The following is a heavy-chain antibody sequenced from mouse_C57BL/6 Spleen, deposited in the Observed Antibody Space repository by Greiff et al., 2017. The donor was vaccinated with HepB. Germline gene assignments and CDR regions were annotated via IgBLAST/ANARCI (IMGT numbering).Heavy chain of an antibody. Sequence: VQLKESGPELVKPGASVKISCKASGYSFTDYNMNWVKQSNGKSLEWIGVIKPNYGTTSCNQKFKGKATLTVDQSSSTSYMQLNSLTSEDSAVYYCARSHYYGSSYYYAMDYWGQGTSVTVSS. V-gene: IGHV1-39*01. CDR2: IKPNYGTT. J-gene: IGHJ4*01. CDR1: GYSFTDYN. CDR3: ARSHYYGSSYYYAMDY. D-gene: IGHD1-1*01.